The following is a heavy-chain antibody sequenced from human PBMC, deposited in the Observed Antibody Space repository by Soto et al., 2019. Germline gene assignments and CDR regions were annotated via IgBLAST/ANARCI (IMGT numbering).Heavy chain of an antibody. Sequence: GGSLRLSCAASDFDFSSYGIHWVRQAPGKGLEWVAASSYDGRETFYADSAKGRFTVSKEMSKNTAFLQMNALRHEDTAVYFCARDSGWPILNFDNWGQGTTVTVSS. CDR1: DFDFSSYG. J-gene: IGHJ4*02. CDR3: ARDSGWPILNFDN. CDR2: SSYDGRET. V-gene: IGHV3-30*03. D-gene: IGHD3-10*01.